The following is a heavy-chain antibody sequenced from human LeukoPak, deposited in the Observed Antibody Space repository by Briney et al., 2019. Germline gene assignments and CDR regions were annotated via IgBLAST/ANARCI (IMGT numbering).Heavy chain of an antibody. CDR3: ARDQGSGYAMDV. CDR1: GFTFSRYN. J-gene: IGHJ6*02. CDR2: ISGGSTAI. D-gene: IGHD3-10*01. Sequence: GGSLRLSCAASGFTFSRYNMNWVRQAPGKGLECLAYISGGSTAIYYEDSVKGRFTISRENAKNSLYLQMNILRAEDTAVYYCARDQGSGYAMDVWGQGTTVTVSS. V-gene: IGHV3-48*01.